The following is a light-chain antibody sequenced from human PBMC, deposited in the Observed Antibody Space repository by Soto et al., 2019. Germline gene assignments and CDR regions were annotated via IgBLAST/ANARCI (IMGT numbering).Light chain of an antibody. CDR2: KAS. CDR1: ESINNW. CDR3: QQYKSFPWT. Sequence: DIQMTQSPVNLSASVGDRVTITCRASESINNWLAWHQQKPGKAPQILIYKASYLESGVPRRFSGSGSETDFSLTIGFLQPDDFAIYHCQQYKSFPWTFGQGTKVEMK. J-gene: IGKJ1*01. V-gene: IGKV1-5*03.